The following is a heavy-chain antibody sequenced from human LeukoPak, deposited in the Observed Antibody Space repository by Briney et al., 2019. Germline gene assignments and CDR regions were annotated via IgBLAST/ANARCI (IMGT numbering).Heavy chain of an antibody. V-gene: IGHV3-30*18. D-gene: IGHD5-12*01. Sequence: GGSLRLSCAAYEFTFSRSAVHWVRQAPGKGLEWVAVISHDGSNTDYTDSVKGRFTISRDNSKNTLYLQMNSLRAEDTAVYYCAKEMKPWMHFDSWGQGTLVTVSS. CDR1: EFTFSRSA. CDR3: AKEMKPWMHFDS. CDR2: ISHDGSNT. J-gene: IGHJ4*02.